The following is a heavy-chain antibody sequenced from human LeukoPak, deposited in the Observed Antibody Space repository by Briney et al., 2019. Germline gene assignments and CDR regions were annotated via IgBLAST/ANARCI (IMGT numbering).Heavy chain of an antibody. V-gene: IGHV4-59*01. CDR1: GTSISIEY. CDR2: IYYSGST. CDR3: ARVKIKGGITIFKEYHYMDV. J-gene: IGHJ6*03. Sequence: SETLSLTCTVSGTSISIEYWSWIRQPPKKGLEWIGYIYYSGSTKYNPSLKSRVTISVDTTKNQFSLKLSSVTAADTAVYYCARVKIKGGITIFKEYHYMDVWGKGTTVTVSS. D-gene: IGHD3-3*01.